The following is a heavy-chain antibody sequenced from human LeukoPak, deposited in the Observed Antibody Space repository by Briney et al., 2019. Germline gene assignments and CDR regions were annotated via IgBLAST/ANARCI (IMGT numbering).Heavy chain of an antibody. Sequence: GGSLRLSCAASGFTLSSYWMSWVRQAPGKGLEWVANIKQDGSAIYYVDSVKGRFTISRDNAKNSLYLQMNSLRAEDTAVYYCARCGVGVAAAAANCWGQGTLLTVSS. CDR3: ARCGVGVAAAAANC. CDR1: GFTLSSYW. V-gene: IGHV3-7*01. D-gene: IGHD6-13*01. CDR2: IKQDGSAI. J-gene: IGHJ4*02.